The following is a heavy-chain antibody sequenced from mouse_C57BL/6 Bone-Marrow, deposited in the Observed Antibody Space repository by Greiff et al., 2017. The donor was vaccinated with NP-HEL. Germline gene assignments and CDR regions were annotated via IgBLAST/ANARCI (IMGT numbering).Heavy chain of an antibody. CDR1: GYTFTSYW. CDR2: IDPNSGGT. V-gene: IGHV1-72*01. CDR3: AREGWLRRRPYWYFEV. D-gene: IGHD2-2*01. J-gene: IGHJ1*03. Sequence: QVQLQQPGAELVKPGASVKLSCKASGYTFTSYWMHWVKQRPGRGLEWIGWIDPNSGGTKYTEKFKGKATLTVDKPSSTAYMQLSSLTSEDSAVYHCAREGWLRRRPYWYFEVWGTGTTVTVSS.